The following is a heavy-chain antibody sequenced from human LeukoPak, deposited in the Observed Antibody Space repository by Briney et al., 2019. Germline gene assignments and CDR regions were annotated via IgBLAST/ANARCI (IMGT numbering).Heavy chain of an antibody. D-gene: IGHD3-22*01. J-gene: IGHJ3*02. Sequence: SETLSLTCTVSGGSISSSSFYWAWIRQPPGRGLEWIGSIYYSGSTYYNPSLKSRVTISVDTSKNQFSLKLSSVTAADTAVYYCARGVYYYDSSGAFDIWGQGTMVTVSS. CDR1: GGSISSSSFY. CDR3: ARGVYYYDSSGAFDI. CDR2: IYYSGST. V-gene: IGHV4-39*07.